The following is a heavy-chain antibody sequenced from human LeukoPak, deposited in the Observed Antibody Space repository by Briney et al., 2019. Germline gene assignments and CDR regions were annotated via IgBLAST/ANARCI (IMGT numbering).Heavy chain of an antibody. J-gene: IGHJ4*02. Sequence: PSETLSLTCTVSGGSISSSSYYWGWIRQPPGKGLEWIGSIYYSGSTYYNPSLKSRVTISVDTSKNQFSLKLSSVTAADTAVYYCARIIRERGDYVFGYYFDYWGQGTLVTVSS. CDR3: ARIIRERGDYVFGYYFDY. V-gene: IGHV4-39*01. D-gene: IGHD4-17*01. CDR1: GGSISSSSYY. CDR2: IYYSGST.